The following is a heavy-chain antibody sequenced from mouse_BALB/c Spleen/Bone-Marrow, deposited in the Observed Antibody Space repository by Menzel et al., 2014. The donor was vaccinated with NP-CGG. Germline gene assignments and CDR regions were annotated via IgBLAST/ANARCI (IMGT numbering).Heavy chain of an antibody. Sequence: EVQLQQSGAELVKPGASVKLSCTASGFNIKDTYMHWVKQRPEQGLEWIGRIDPANGNTKYDPKFQGKATITADTSSNTAYLQLSSLTSVDTAVYYCARNGYYVYYYAMDYWGQGTSVTVSS. CDR2: IDPANGNT. CDR3: ARNGYYVYYYAMDY. J-gene: IGHJ4*01. D-gene: IGHD2-3*01. CDR1: GFNIKDTY. V-gene: IGHV14-3*02.